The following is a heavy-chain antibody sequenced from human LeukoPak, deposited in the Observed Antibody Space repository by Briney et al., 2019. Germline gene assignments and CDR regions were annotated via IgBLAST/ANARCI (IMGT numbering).Heavy chain of an antibody. D-gene: IGHD2-2*01. CDR2: ISYDGNKE. V-gene: IGHV3-30*03. J-gene: IGHJ4*02. CDR3: ARERATSTSTWSFDY. CDR1: GFSFSSYG. Sequence: GGSLRLSCAASGFSFSSYGMHWVRQAPGKGLEWVAVISYDGNKEYYVDSVKGRFTISRDNSKNMLYLQMDSLRAEDTAVYHCARERATSTSTWSFDYWGQGTLVTVSS.